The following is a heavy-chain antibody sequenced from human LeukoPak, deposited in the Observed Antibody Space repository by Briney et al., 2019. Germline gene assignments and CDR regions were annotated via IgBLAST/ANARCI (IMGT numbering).Heavy chain of an antibody. V-gene: IGHV4-31*03. J-gene: IGHJ6*02. CDR2: IYYSGST. Sequence: PPETLSLTCTVSGGSISSGGYYWSWIRQHPGKGLEWIGYIYYSGSTYYNPSLKSRVTISVDTSKNQFSLKLSSVTAADTAVYYCARVLYYYYGMDVWGQGTTVTVSS. CDR3: ARVLYYYYGMDV. CDR1: GGSISSGGYY.